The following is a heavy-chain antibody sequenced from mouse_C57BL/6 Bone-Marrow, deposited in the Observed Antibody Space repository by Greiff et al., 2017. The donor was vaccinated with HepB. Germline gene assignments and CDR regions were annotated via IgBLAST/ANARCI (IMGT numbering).Heavy chain of an antibody. D-gene: IGHD1-1*01. J-gene: IGHJ2*01. CDR3: ASPNYGSSYVDYFDY. V-gene: IGHV1-81*01. CDR1: GYTFTSYG. Sequence: VQLQQSGAELARPGASVKLSCKASGYTFTSYGISWVKQRTGQGLEWIGEIYPRSGNTYYNEQFKGMATLTADKSSSTAYMELRSLTSEDSAVYFCASPNYGSSYVDYFDYWGQGTTLTVSS. CDR2: IYPRSGNT.